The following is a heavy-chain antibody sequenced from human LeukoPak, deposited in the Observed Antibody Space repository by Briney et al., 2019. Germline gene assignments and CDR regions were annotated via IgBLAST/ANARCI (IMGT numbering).Heavy chain of an antibody. CDR1: GGSFSGYY. J-gene: IGHJ6*02. Sequence: SETLSLTCAVYGGSFSGYYWSWIRQPPGKGLEWIGEINHSGSTNYNPSLKSRVTISVDTSKNQFSLKPSSVTAADTAVYYCARGRGYCSGGSCYRYYYYGMDVWGQGTTVTVSS. V-gene: IGHV4-34*01. D-gene: IGHD2-15*01. CDR2: INHSGST. CDR3: ARGRGYCSGGSCYRYYYYGMDV.